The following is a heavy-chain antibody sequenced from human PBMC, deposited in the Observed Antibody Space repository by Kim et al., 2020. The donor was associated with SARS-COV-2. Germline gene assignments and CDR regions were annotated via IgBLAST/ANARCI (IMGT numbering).Heavy chain of an antibody. CDR3: VRDRPEHIWNYHPPFDL. D-gene: IGHD3-3*02. CDR1: GFASSDHW. CDR2: MNSDGSNT. V-gene: IGHV3-74*01. J-gene: IGHJ4*02. Sequence: GGSLRLSCTASGFASSDHWLHWVRQVPGKGLTWVSRMNSDGSNTAYAESVEGRFTISRDNAKNTLFLQMNSLRAEDTAVYFCVRDRPEHIWNYHPPFDLWGQGTLVTGTS.